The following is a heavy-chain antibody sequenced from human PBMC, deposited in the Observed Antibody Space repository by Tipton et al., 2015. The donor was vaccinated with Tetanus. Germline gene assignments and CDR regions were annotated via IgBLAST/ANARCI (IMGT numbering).Heavy chain of an antibody. V-gene: IGHV4-59*01. Sequence: LRLSCTVSGGSISSYNWSWIRQPPGKGLEWIGNIYYSGSTHYNPSLKSRVTISVDTSKNQFSLKLSSVTAAETAVYYCARDRSITIFGVVPINYYYGMDVWGQGTTVTVSS. D-gene: IGHD3-3*01. J-gene: IGHJ6*02. CDR1: GGSISSYN. CDR3: ARDRSITIFGVVPINYYYGMDV. CDR2: IYYSGST.